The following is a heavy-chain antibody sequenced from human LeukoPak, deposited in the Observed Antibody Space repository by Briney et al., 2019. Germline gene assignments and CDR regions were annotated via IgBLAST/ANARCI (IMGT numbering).Heavy chain of an antibody. CDR1: GDSISSYY. CDR2: IYYSGST. Sequence: SETLSLTCTVSGDSISSYYWSWIRQPPGKGLEWIGYIYYSGSTNYNPSLKSRVTISVDTFKNQFSLKLSSVTAADTAVYYCARARSGKWGFDYWGQGTLVTVSS. V-gene: IGHV4-59*12. D-gene: IGHD1-26*01. J-gene: IGHJ4*02. CDR3: ARARSGKWGFDY.